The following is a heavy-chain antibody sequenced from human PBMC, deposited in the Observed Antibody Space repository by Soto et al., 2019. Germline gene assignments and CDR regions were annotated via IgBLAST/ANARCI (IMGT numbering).Heavy chain of an antibody. CDR2: IYYSGRT. CDR3: GRVGGDDFGDSGGFDY. Sequence: SETLSLTCTVSGGSIRDYFWTWNRQPPGKGLEWIGYIYYSGRTNYNPYLKSRVSISVDTSKNHFSLQLRSVTAADTAVYYCGRVGGDDFGDSGGFDYWGQGTLVTVSS. J-gene: IGHJ4*02. V-gene: IGHV4-59*01. D-gene: IGHD4-17*01. CDR1: GGSIRDYF.